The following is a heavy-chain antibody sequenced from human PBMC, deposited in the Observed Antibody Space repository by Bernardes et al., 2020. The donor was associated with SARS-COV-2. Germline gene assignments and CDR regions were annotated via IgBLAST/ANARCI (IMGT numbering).Heavy chain of an antibody. CDR2: IYYSGST. J-gene: IGHJ6*03. D-gene: IGHD3-10*01. Sequence: SETLSLTCTVSGGSISSSSYYWVWIRQPPGKGLEWIGSIYYSGSTYYNPSLKSRVTISVDTSKNQFSLKLSSVTAADTAVYYCARGIRSLGYYYYMDVWGKGTTVTVSS. CDR1: GGSISSSSYY. V-gene: IGHV4-39*07. CDR3: ARGIRSLGYYYYMDV.